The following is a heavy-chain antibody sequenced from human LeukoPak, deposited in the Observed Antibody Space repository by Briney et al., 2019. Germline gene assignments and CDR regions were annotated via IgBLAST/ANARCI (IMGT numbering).Heavy chain of an antibody. CDR2: IIPLFRTA. Sequence: SVKVSCKTSGDTFSSYVIGWVRQAPGQGLEWMGGIIPLFRTANYGQKFQGRVTITADESTITAYMELSSLRSEDTAAYYCARGYWGSYYFDYWGQGTLVTVSS. J-gene: IGHJ4*02. D-gene: IGHD7-27*01. V-gene: IGHV1-69*13. CDR1: GDTFSSYV. CDR3: ARGYWGSYYFDY.